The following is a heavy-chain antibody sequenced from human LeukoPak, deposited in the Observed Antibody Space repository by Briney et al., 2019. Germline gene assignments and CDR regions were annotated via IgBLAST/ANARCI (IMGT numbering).Heavy chain of an antibody. J-gene: IGHJ4*02. Sequence: GGSLRLSCAASGFTFSSYGMHWVRQAPGKGLEWVAFIRYDGSNKYYADSVKGRFTISRDNSKNSLYLQMNSLRVEDTAVYYCARDRSGWSPHDFWGQGTLVTVSS. CDR3: ARDRSGWSPHDF. V-gene: IGHV3-30*02. CDR1: GFTFSSYG. D-gene: IGHD6-19*01. CDR2: IRYDGSNK.